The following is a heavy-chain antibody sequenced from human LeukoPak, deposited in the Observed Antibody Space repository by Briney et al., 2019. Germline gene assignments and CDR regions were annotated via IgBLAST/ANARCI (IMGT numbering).Heavy chain of an antibody. V-gene: IGHV4-59*01. D-gene: IGHD6-19*01. CDR2: IYYTRST. CDR1: GGSISSYY. J-gene: IGHJ4*02. Sequence: PSETLSLTCTVSGGSISSYYWSWIRQPPGKGLEWIGYIYYTRSTHYNPSLKSRVTISVDTSKNQFSLKLSSVTAADTAVYYCARDGGYSSHDYWGQGTLVTVSS. CDR3: ARDGGYSSHDY.